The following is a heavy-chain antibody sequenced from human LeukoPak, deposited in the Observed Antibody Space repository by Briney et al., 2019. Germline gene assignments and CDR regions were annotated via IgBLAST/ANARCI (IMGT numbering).Heavy chain of an antibody. CDR1: GFTFSSYS. CDR3: ARFIAAPYYFDY. Sequence: GGTLRLSCAASGFTFSSYSMNWVRQAPGKGLEWVPFISSSRSYIYYADSVKGRFTISRDNAKNSLYLQMNSLRAEDTAVYYCARFIAAPYYFDYWGRGTLVTVSS. J-gene: IGHJ4*02. V-gene: IGHV3-21*01. CDR2: ISSSRSYI. D-gene: IGHD6-13*01.